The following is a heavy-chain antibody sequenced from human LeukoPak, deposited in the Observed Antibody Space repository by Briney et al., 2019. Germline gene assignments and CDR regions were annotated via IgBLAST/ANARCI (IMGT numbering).Heavy chain of an antibody. V-gene: IGHV4-59*01. Sequence: SETLSLTCTVSGGSISSYYWSWIRQPPGKGLEWIGYFYYSGSANYNPSLKSRVTISVDTSKNHFSLKLSSVTAAGTAVYYCARGKWVQSPFDYWGQGTLVTVSS. CDR3: ARGKWVQSPFDY. J-gene: IGHJ4*02. CDR1: GGSISSYY. CDR2: FYYSGSA. D-gene: IGHD5-18*01.